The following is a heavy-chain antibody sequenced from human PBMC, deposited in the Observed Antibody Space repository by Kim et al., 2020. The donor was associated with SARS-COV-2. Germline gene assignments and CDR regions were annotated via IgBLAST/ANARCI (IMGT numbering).Heavy chain of an antibody. CDR3: ARLGDRSGYRAPFDY. CDR1: GGSISSSRYY. D-gene: IGHD3-22*01. Sequence: SETLSLTCTVSGGSISSSRYYWGWIRQPPGKGLEWIGNIYESGSTYYNPSLKSRVTISVDTSENQFSLKLNSVTAADTAVYYCARLGDRSGYRAPFDYWGQGTLVTVSS. CDR2: IYESGST. J-gene: IGHJ4*02. V-gene: IGHV4-39*01.